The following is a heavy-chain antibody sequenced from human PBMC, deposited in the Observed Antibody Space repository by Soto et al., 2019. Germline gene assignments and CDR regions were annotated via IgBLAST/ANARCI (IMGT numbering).Heavy chain of an antibody. CDR1: GFTFSTYD. J-gene: IGHJ6*02. CDR2: IGTAGDT. D-gene: IGHD2-8*01. Sequence: EVQLVESGGGLVQPGGSLRLSCAASGFTFSTYDMHWVRQLTGKGLEWCSGIGTAGDTYYPDSVKGQFTISRENAKNSLYLQMNSLRAGDTAVYYCVRTSNGQRAGDYYGMDVWGQGTTVTVSS. V-gene: IGHV3-13*04. CDR3: VRTSNGQRAGDYYGMDV.